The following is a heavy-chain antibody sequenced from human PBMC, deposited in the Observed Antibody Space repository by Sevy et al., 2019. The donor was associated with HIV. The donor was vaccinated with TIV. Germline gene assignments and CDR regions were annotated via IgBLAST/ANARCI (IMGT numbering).Heavy chain of an antibody. Sequence: GGSLRLSCAVSGFTFNNYAMSWVRQAPGKGLDWVSTIYGSGGLSATYPSGAVRYYADSVNGRFTISRDNSKNTLNLQMTGLKTGDTAIYYCAGGRYDSSGSFDAFDIWGQGTMVTVSS. D-gene: IGHD3-22*01. CDR3: AGGRYDSSGSFDAFDI. CDR1: GFTFNNYA. V-gene: IGHV3-23*01. CDR2: IYGSGGLSATYPSGAVR. J-gene: IGHJ3*02.